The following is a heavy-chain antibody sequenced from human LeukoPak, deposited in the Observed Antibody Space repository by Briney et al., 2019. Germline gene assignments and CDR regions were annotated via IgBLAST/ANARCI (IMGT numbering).Heavy chain of an antibody. J-gene: IGHJ4*02. CDR3: ARDRAYSSSGLAFDY. CDR2: INPNSGGT. V-gene: IGHV1-2*02. Sequence: ASVKVSCKASGGTFSSYAISWVRQAPGQGLEWMGWINPNSGGTNYAQKFQGRVTMTRDTSISTAYMELSRLRSDDTAVYYCARDRAYSSSGLAFDYWGQGTLVTVSS. D-gene: IGHD6-6*01. CDR1: GGTFSSYA.